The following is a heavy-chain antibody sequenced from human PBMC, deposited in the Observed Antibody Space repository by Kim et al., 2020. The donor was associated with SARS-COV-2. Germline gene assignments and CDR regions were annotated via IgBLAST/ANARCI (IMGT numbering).Heavy chain of an antibody. CDR3: ARNNAFDI. V-gene: IGHV4-59*01. CDR2: SAST. J-gene: IGHJ3*02. Sequence: SASTNYTTSLKRRVTISVDTSNNPFSLKRSSVTAADTAVYYCARNNAFDIWGQGKMVTVSS.